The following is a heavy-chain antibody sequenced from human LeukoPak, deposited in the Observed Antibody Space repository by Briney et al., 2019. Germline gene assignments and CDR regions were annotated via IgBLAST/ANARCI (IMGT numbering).Heavy chain of an antibody. CDR1: GFTFSSYA. Sequence: PGGSLRLSCAASGFTFSSYAMSWVRQAPGEGLEWVSAISGSGGSTYYADSVKGRFTISRDNSKNTLYLQMNSLRAEDTAVYYCAKDQEGYYYDSSGYFPWDYWGQGTLVTVSS. CDR3: AKDQEGYYYDSSGYFPWDY. J-gene: IGHJ4*02. D-gene: IGHD3-22*01. CDR2: ISGSGGST. V-gene: IGHV3-23*01.